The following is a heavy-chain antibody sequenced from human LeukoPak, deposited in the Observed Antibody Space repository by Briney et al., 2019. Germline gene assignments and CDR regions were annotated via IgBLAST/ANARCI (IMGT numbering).Heavy chain of an antibody. J-gene: IGHJ6*03. V-gene: IGHV1-8*03. Sequence: ASVKVSCTASGYTFNTFDINWVRQATGQGPEWMGWVNPYNDKTVYAPKFQGRVSISSNNSINTAYMEFSGPKSDDTAVYYCARGRRLRGVTSRPIYYYYYMDVWGGGTTVTVSS. CDR1: GYTFNTFD. CDR3: ARGRRLRGVTSRPIYYYYYMDV. D-gene: IGHD3-10*01. CDR2: VNPYNDKT.